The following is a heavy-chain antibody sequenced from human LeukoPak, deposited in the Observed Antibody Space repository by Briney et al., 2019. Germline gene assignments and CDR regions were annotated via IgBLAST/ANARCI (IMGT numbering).Heavy chain of an antibody. D-gene: IGHD1-7*01. CDR2: INHSGST. J-gene: IGHJ3*02. CDR1: GGSFSGYY. CDR3: ARDLRPLKNYVAFDI. V-gene: IGHV4-34*01. Sequence: PSETLSLTCAVYGGSFSGYYWSWIRQPPGKGLEWIGEINHSGSTNYNPSLKSRVTISVDTSKNQFSLKLSSVTAADTAVYYCARDLRPLKNYVAFDIWGQGTMVTVSS.